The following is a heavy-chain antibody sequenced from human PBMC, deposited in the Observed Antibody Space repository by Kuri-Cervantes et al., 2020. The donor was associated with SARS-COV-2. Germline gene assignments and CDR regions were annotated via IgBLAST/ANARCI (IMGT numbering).Heavy chain of an antibody. V-gene: IGHV1-18*01. CDR3: ATVDYDSYGYSWHFDS. CDR2: ISAYNGNT. D-gene: IGHD3-22*01. CDR1: GYTFTSYG. Sequence: ASVKVSCKASGYTFTSYGISWVRQAPGQGLEWMGWISAYNGNTNYAQKLQGRVTMTTDTSTSTAYMELRSLRSDDPAVYYCATVDYDSYGYSWHFDSWGHGTLVTVSS. J-gene: IGHJ4*01.